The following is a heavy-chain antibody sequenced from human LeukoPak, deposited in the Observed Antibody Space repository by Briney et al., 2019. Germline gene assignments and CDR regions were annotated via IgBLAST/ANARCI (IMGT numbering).Heavy chain of an antibody. CDR2: ISSSSSYI. D-gene: IGHD6-13*01. CDR3: ARPTRIAAAAHGMDV. V-gene: IGHV3-21*01. Sequence: GGSLRLSCAASGFTFSSYWMSWVRQAPGKGLEWVSSISSSSSYIYYADSVKGRFTISRDNAKNSLYLQMNSLRAEDTAVYYCARPTRIAAAAHGMDVWGQGTTVTVSS. J-gene: IGHJ6*02. CDR1: GFTFSSYW.